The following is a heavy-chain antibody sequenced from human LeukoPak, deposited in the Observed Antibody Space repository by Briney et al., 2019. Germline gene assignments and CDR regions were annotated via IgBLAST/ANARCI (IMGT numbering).Heavy chain of an antibody. D-gene: IGHD2-2*01. V-gene: IGHV1-69*04. J-gene: IGHJ5*02. CDR2: IIPILGIA. CDR3: ARDRGDIVVVPAATVWFDP. CDR1: GGTFSSYA. Sequence: SVKVSCKASGGTFSSYAISWVRQAPGQGLEWMGRIIPILGIANYAQKFQGRVTITADESTSTAYMELSSLRSEDTAVYYCARDRGDIVVVPAATVWFDPWGQGTLVTVSS.